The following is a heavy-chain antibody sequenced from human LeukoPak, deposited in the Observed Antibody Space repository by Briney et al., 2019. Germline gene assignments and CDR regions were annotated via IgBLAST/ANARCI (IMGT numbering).Heavy chain of an antibody. J-gene: IGHJ4*02. CDR2: IYYSGST. Sequence: PSEILSLTCTVSGGSISSYYWSWIRQPPGKGLEWIGYIYYSGSTNYDPSLKSRVTISVDTSKNQFSLKLSSVTAADTAVYYCARQRFLEWYFDYWGQGTLVTVSS. D-gene: IGHD3-3*01. CDR1: GGSISSYY. V-gene: IGHV4-59*08. CDR3: ARQRFLEWYFDY.